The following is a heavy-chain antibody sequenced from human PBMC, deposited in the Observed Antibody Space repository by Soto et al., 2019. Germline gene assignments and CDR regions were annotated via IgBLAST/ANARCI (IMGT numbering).Heavy chain of an antibody. CDR3: ARGRRERRRVVVADL. Sequence: QVQLQQWGAGLLKPSETLSLTCAVYGGSLSDYLWSWIRQPPGKGLEWIGEVNHSGNTNYSPSLNSRVTISTDATKNQFSLNLNSVTATDTALYFCARGRRERRRVVVADLWGQGTLVSVSS. V-gene: IGHV4-34*01. CDR2: VNHSGNT. CDR1: GGSLSDYL. D-gene: IGHD2-15*01. J-gene: IGHJ4*02.